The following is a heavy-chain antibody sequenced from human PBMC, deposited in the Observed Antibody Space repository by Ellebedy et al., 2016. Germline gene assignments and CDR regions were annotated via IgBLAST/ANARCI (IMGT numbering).Heavy chain of an antibody. Sequence: ASVKVSXKVSGYTLTELSMHWVRQAPGKGLEWMGGFDPEDGETIYAQKFQGRVTMTEDTSTDTAYMELSSLRSEDTAVYYCATALLRYFDSFDYWGQGTLVTVSS. CDR3: ATALLRYFDSFDY. D-gene: IGHD3-9*01. V-gene: IGHV1-24*01. J-gene: IGHJ4*02. CDR2: FDPEDGET. CDR1: GYTLTELS.